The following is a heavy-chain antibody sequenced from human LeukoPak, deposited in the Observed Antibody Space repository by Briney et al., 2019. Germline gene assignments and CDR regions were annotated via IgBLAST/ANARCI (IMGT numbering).Heavy chain of an antibody. CDR1: GGTFSSYA. CDR2: MNPNSGNT. Sequence: GASVKVSCKASGGTFSSYAINWVRQATGQGLEWMGWMNPNSGNTGYAQKFQGRVTITRNTSISTAYMELSSLRSEDTAVYYCARERPPAISSIAARNWFDPWGQGTLVTVSS. CDR3: ARERPPAISSIAARNWFDP. V-gene: IGHV1-8*03. J-gene: IGHJ5*02. D-gene: IGHD6-6*01.